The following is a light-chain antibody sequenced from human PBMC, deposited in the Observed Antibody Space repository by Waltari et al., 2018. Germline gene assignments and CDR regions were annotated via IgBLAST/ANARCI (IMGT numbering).Light chain of an antibody. Sequence: QSALTQPASVSGPPGHSITISCTGTSRDGGGYNYVSWYQQHPGKAPKLMIYDVSKRPSGVSNRFSGSKSGNTASLTISGLQAEDEADYYCSSYTSSSTLIFGGGTMLTVL. CDR1: SRDGGGYNY. CDR2: DVS. J-gene: IGLJ2*01. V-gene: IGLV2-14*01. CDR3: SSYTSSSTLI.